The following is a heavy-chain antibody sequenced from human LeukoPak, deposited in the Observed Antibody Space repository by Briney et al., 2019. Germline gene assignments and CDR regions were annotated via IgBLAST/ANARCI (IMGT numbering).Heavy chain of an antibody. Sequence: GGSLRLSCAASGFNFSSQWMSWVRQAPGKGLEWVANVNQGGTQKYYVDSVKGRFTISRDNAENSLYLQMNSLRAEDTAVYYCAREHYFYYMDGWGKGTTVTVSS. CDR1: GFNFSSQW. CDR3: AREHYFYYMDG. CDR2: VNQGGTQK. J-gene: IGHJ6*03. V-gene: IGHV3-7*01.